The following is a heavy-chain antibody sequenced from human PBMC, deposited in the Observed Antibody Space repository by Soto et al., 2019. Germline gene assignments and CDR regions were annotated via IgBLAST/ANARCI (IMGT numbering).Heavy chain of an antibody. CDR2: ISRGATTI. Sequence: GGSLRLSCAASGFTFSDYYMSWIRQAPGKGLEWVSYISRGATTIYYADSVKGRFTISRDNAKNSLYLQMNSLRAEDTAVYFCATDSSGYYYFDYWGQGTLVTVSS. CDR1: GFTFSDYY. D-gene: IGHD3-22*01. J-gene: IGHJ4*02. CDR3: ATDSSGYYYFDY. V-gene: IGHV3-11*01.